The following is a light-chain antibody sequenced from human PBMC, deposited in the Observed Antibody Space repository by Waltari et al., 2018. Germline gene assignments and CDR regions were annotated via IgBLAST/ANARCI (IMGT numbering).Light chain of an antibody. CDR3: KQALQTPYT. CDR2: WGS. CDR1: TSLLHSNEYNY. Sequence: DIVMTQSPLSLPFPPGEPASISCRSSTSLLHSNEYNYLAWYLQKPGQSPQLLHYWGSTRASGVPDRFSGSGSGTDFTLKISRVEAEDVGVYYCKQALQTPYTFGQGTKLEIK. V-gene: IGKV2-28*01. J-gene: IGKJ2*01.